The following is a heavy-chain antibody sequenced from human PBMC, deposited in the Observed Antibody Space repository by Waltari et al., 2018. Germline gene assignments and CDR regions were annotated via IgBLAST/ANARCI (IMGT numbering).Heavy chain of an antibody. CDR2: ISFDGNYD. CDR3: AKRYKRGTVVVVPAAFDS. V-gene: IGHV3-33*02. Sequence: QVQLLDSGGGVVQPGRSLRLSCAASGFSFSSYGMHWVRQAPGKGVEMWAVISFDGNYDDYVASVNGRFTISRDNSMNTLFLQMDSLRAEDTAVYYCAKRYKRGTVVVVPAAFDSWGQGTLVTVSS. J-gene: IGHJ4*02. CDR1: GFSFSSYG. D-gene: IGHD2-15*01.